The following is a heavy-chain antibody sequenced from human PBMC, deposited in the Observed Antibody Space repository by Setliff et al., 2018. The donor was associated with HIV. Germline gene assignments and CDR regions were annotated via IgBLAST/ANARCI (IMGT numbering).Heavy chain of an antibody. D-gene: IGHD2-2*02. V-gene: IGHV1-69-2*01. CDR2: VGPEDGET. CDR1: GFIFGDYY. J-gene: IGHJ5*02. CDR3: ATDRVLPSAIRGGWLDP. Sequence: ASVKVSCKGSGFIFGDYYMHWVQLAPGKGLEWMGRVGPEDGETIYAEKFQGRLTITADTSTDTTSMELSSLRADDTAIYYCATDRVLPSAIRGGWLDPWGQGTLVTVSS.